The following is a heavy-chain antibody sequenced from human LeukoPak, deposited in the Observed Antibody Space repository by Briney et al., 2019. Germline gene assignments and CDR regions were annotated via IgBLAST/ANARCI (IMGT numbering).Heavy chain of an antibody. CDR3: AKGDPGVIVATITHFDY. J-gene: IGHJ4*02. CDR2: ISGSGGST. V-gene: IGHV3-23*01. Sequence: GGSLRLSCAASGFTFSSYAMSWVRQAPGKGLEWVSAISGSGGSTYYADSVKGRFTISRDNSKNTLYLQMNSLRAEDTAVYYCAKGDPGVIVATITHFDYWGQGTLVTVSS. CDR1: GFTFSSYA. D-gene: IGHD5-12*01.